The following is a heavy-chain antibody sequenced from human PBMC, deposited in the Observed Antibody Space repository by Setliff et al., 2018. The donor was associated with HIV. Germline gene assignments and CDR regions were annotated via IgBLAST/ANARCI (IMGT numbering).Heavy chain of an antibody. J-gene: IGHJ4*02. V-gene: IGHV4-59*01. CDR2: IDNSGNT. D-gene: IGHD5-12*01. Sequence: PSETLSLTCAVSGVSISAYFWSWIRQSPEKGLEWIGYIDNSGNTNYSPSLKSRITISRDTSKNQFSLKLNSVTAADAAVYYCARSTPSVGYISEHWGQGTLVTVS. CDR3: ARSTPSVGYISEH. CDR1: GVSISAYF.